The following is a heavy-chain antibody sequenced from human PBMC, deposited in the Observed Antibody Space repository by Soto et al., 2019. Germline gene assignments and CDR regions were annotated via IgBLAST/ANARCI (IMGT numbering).Heavy chain of an antibody. J-gene: IGHJ4*02. CDR1: GFTFSGFD. V-gene: IGHV3-13*01. Sequence: SLRLSCEASGFTFSGFDMHWVRQPTGKGLEWVSSIGTAGDTYYAVSVKGRFTISRDNAKNSLSLQMNSLRAGDMAVYFCAKSQEIGTHFFDSWGQGTQVTVSS. CDR2: IGTAGDT. CDR3: AKSQEIGTHFFDS. D-gene: IGHD6-13*01.